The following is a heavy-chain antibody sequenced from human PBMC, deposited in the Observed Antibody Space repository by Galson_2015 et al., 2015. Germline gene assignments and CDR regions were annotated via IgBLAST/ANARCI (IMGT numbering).Heavy chain of an antibody. CDR1: GFTFSDYY. V-gene: IGHV3-11*01. CDR2: ISSSGSTI. Sequence: SLRLSCAASGFTFSDYYMSWIRQAPGKGLEWVSYISSSGSTIYYADSVKGRFTISRDNAKNSLYLQMNSLRAEDTAVYYCARDDEDSSSWYSILDSANWFDPWGQGTLVTVSS. D-gene: IGHD6-13*01. J-gene: IGHJ5*02. CDR3: ARDDEDSSSWYSILDSANWFDP.